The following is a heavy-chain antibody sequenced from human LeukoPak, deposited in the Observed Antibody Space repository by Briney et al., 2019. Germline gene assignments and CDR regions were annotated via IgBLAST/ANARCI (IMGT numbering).Heavy chain of an antibody. J-gene: IGHJ4*02. CDR2: INPSGGST. CDR1: GYTFTDYY. D-gene: IGHD6-19*01. CDR3: ARVGVAVAGGGLNYFDY. Sequence: GATVKISCKASGYTFTDYYMHWVRQAPGQGLEWMGIINPSGGSTSYAQKFQGRVTMTRDTSTSTVYMELSSLRSEDTAVYYCARVGVAVAGGGLNYFDYWGQGTLVTVSS. V-gene: IGHV1-46*01.